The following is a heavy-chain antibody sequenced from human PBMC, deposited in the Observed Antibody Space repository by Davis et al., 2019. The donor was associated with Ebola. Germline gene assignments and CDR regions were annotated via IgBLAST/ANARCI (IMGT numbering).Heavy chain of an antibody. V-gene: IGHV5-51*01. Sequence: GESLKISCQGSGYSFTSYWIGWVRQMPGKGLEWMGIIYPGDSDTRYSPSFQGQVTISADKSISTAYLQWSSLKASDTAMYYCARNLGYCSSTSCIMDVWGKGTTVTVSS. CDR3: ARNLGYCSSTSCIMDV. D-gene: IGHD2-2*01. CDR1: GYSFTSYW. CDR2: IYPGDSDT. J-gene: IGHJ6*03.